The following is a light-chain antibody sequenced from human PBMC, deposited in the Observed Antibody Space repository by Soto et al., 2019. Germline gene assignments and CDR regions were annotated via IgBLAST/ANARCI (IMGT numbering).Light chain of an antibody. V-gene: IGKV3-15*01. Sequence: EIVMTQSPATLSVSPGERATLSCRASQSVSSKLAWYQQQPGQAPRLLMYGASTRATGIPARFSGSGSGTEFTLTISGLQSEDSAIYFCQQYKSWPITFGQGTRLEIK. J-gene: IGKJ5*01. CDR2: GAS. CDR3: QQYKSWPIT. CDR1: QSVSSK.